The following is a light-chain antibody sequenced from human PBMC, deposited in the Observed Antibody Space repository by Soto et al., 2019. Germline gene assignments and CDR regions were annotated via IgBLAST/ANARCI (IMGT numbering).Light chain of an antibody. CDR3: QQYGGSPSIT. CDR1: QSISSW. CDR2: KAS. J-gene: IGKJ5*01. V-gene: IGKV1-5*03. Sequence: DIQMTQSPSTLSASVGDRVTITCRASQSISSWLAWYQQKPGKAPKLLIYKASSLESGVPSRFSGSGSGTDFTLTISRLEPEDSAVYYCQQYGGSPSITFGQGTRLEIK.